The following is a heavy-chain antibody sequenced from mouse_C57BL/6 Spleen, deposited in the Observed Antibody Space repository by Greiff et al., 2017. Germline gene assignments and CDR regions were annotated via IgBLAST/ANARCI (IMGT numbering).Heavy chain of an antibody. Sequence: QVQLQQSGAELVKPGASVKISCKASGYTFTDYYINWVKQRPGQGLEWIGKIGPGSGSTYYNEKFKGKATLTADKSSSTAYMQLSSLTSEDSAVYFCTRTYYYGSSYEWYFDVWGTGTTVTVSS. CDR3: TRTYYYGSSYEWYFDV. CDR2: IGPGSGST. D-gene: IGHD1-1*01. J-gene: IGHJ1*03. V-gene: IGHV1-77*01. CDR1: GYTFTDYY.